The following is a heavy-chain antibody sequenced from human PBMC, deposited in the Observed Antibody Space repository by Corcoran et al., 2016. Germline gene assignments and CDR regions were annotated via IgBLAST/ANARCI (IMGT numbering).Heavy chain of an antibody. J-gene: IGHJ5*02. CDR2: INISVLTT. CDR3: ASVFTSGWQDDL. CDR1: GFILNNYH. Sequence: QVQLVQSGAEVKRPGASVKVSCRASGFILNNYHIHWVRQAPGQGLEWMGIINISVLTTNYAQKFQGRVTMTRDTSTNTVYMELGSLTSEDTAVYFCASVFTSGWQDDLWGQGTWVTVSS. V-gene: IGHV1-46*02. D-gene: IGHD6-19*01.